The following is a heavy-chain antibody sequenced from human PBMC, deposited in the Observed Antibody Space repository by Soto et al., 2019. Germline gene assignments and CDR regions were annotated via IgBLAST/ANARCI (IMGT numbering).Heavy chain of an antibody. CDR1: GGTFSSYT. V-gene: IGHV1-69*02. J-gene: IGHJ4*02. D-gene: IGHD1-20*01. CDR3: ARGGNNWTGDY. Sequence: QVQLVQSGAEVKKPGSSVRVSCKASGGTFSSYTICWVRQAPGQGLEWMGKITPVLGLADYAQRFQGRVTFTADKATDTTYMELSNLRSDDTAMYYCARGGNNWTGDYWGQETLVIVSS. CDR2: ITPVLGLA.